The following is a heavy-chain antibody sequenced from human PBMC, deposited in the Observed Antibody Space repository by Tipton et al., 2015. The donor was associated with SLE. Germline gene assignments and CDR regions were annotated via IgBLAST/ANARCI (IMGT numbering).Heavy chain of an antibody. J-gene: IGHJ4*02. CDR3: AGAVDPSEGRNFWSLFY. Sequence: TLSLTCTVSGGSINVYHWNWIRQPPGKGLEWIGNIYYSGNTNYNPSLRSRVAISVDTSKNQFSLKLNSVTAADTAMYYCAGAVDPSEGRNFWSLFYWGQGSLVTVS. CDR1: GGSINVYH. V-gene: IGHV4-59*01. D-gene: IGHD3-3*01. CDR2: IYYSGNT.